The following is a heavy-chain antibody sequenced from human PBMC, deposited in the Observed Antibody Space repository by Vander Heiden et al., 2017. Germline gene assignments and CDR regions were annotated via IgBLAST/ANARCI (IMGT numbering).Heavy chain of an antibody. J-gene: IGHJ6*02. CDR2: ISGSGDST. Sequence: EVQLLESGGGLVQPGGSLRLSCAASGLPCSSYAMSWVRQAPGKGLEWVSAISGSGDSTYYADSVKGRFTISRDNSKNTLYLQMNSLRAEDTAVYYCAKAAILGGYYYYGMDVWGQGTTVTVSS. CDR1: GLPCSSYA. V-gene: IGHV3-23*01. CDR3: AKAAILGGYYYYGMDV.